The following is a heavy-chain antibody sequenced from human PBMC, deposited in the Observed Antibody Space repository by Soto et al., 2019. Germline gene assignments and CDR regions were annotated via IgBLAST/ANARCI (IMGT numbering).Heavy chain of an antibody. CDR2: ISYDGSNK. J-gene: IGHJ4*02. CDR3: ARENYYYDSSGYLGADY. CDR1: GFTFSSYA. V-gene: IGHV3-30-3*01. D-gene: IGHD3-22*01. Sequence: QVQLVESGGGVVQPGRSLRLSCAASGFTFSSYAMHWVRQAPGKGLEWVAVISYDGSNKYYADSVKGRFTISRDNSKNXPYLQMNSLRAEDTAVYYCARENYYYDSSGYLGADYWGQGTLVTVSS.